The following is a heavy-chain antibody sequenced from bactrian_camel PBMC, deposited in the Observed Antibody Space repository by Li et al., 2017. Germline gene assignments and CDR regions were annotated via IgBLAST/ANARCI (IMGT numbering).Heavy chain of an antibody. CDR1: GFTFSNSA. D-gene: IGHD6*01. CDR2: INGAGDNT. J-gene: IGHJ4*01. CDR3: AKDPKMYGGSWLSPDIDH. V-gene: IGHV3S40*01. Sequence: DVQLVESGGGLVQPGGSLRLSCTASGFTFSNSAMTWIRQAPGKGLEWVSTINGAGDNTYQTDSVKARFTISRDNAKSTMHLRLDSLNTEDTAMYYCAKDPKMYGGSWLSPDIDHWGQGTQVTVS.